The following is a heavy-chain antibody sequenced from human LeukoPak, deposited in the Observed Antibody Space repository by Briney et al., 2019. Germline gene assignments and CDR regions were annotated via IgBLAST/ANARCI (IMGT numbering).Heavy chain of an antibody. D-gene: IGHD2/OR15-2a*01. CDR2: INHSGTI. Sequence: SETLSLTCAVYGGSLSGYYWNWIRQPPGKGLEWIGEINHSGTIYYNPSLKSRVALSVDTSKNQFSLNVTSVTAADTALYYCARGFRRFDYWDQGALVTVSS. V-gene: IGHV4-34*01. J-gene: IGHJ4*02. CDR1: GGSLSGYY. CDR3: ARGFRRFDY.